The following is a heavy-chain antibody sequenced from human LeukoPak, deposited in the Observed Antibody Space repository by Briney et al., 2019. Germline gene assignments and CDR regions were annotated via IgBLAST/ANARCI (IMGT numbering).Heavy chain of an antibody. V-gene: IGHV3-21*01. CDR3: AREATTVTTKGFDY. J-gene: IGHJ4*02. CDR1: GFTFSSYS. D-gene: IGHD4-17*01. Sequence: GGSLRLSCAASGFTFSSYSVNWVRQAPGKGLEWVSSISSSSSYIYYADSVKGRFTISRDNAKNSLYLKMNSLRAEDTAVYYCAREATTVTTKGFDYWGQGTLVTVSP. CDR2: ISSSSSYI.